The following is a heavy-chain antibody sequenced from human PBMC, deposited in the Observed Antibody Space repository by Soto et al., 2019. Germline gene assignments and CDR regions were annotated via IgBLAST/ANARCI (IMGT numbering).Heavy chain of an antibody. CDR2: IYSGGST. CDR1: GFTVSSNY. CDR3: AWLPSIAAAEEV. Sequence: EVQLEESGGGLIQPGGSLRISCAASGFTVSSNYMSWVRQAPGKGLEWVSVIYSGGSTYYSDSVKGRFNISRDNSKKTLYVQMNSLRPDDRAVYYCAWLPSIAAAEEVWVREAPGTGSS. J-gene: IGHJ6*02. D-gene: IGHD6-13*01. V-gene: IGHV3-53*01.